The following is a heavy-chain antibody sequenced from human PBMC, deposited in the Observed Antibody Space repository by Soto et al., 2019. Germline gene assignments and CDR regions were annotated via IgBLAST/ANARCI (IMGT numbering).Heavy chain of an antibody. Sequence: GESLKISCKGSGYSFTSYWIGWVRQMPGKGLEWMGIIYPGDSDTRYSPSFQGQVTISADKSISTAYLQWSSLRVEDTAVYQCSPDSSGGEFDLWGQGTLVTVSS. CDR3: SPDSSGGEFDL. J-gene: IGHJ4*02. CDR2: IYPGDSDT. CDR1: GYSFTSYW. D-gene: IGHD6-19*01. V-gene: IGHV5-51*01.